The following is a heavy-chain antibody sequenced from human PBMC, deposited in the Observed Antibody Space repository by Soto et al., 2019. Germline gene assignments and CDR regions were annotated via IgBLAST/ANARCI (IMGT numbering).Heavy chain of an antibody. CDR3: ARGADDYDFWSGYSNWFDP. Sequence: SETLSLTCAVYGGSFSGYYCSWIRQPPGKGLEWIGEINHSGSTNYDPSLKSRVNISVDTSKNQFSLKLSSVTAADTAVYYCARGADDYDFWSGYSNWFDPWGQGTLVTVSS. CDR1: GGSFSGYY. D-gene: IGHD3-3*01. J-gene: IGHJ5*02. CDR2: INHSGST. V-gene: IGHV4-34*01.